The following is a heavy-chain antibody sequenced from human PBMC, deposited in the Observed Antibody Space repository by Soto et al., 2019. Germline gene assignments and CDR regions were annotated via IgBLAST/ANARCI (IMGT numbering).Heavy chain of an antibody. V-gene: IGHV3-30*18. Sequence: GGSLRLSCAASGFSFSSYGMHWVRQAPGKGLEWVAMISYDGTDEYYADSVKGRFTISRDNSKNAVYLQMNSLRAEDTAVYYGAKQESERNGPLDFLGQGTLVTVSS. CDR2: ISYDGTDE. CDR1: GFSFSSYG. J-gene: IGHJ4*01. D-gene: IGHD1-1*01. CDR3: AKQESERNGPLDF.